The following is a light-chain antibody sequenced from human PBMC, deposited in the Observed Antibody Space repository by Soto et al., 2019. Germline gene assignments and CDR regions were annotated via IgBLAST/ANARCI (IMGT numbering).Light chain of an antibody. CDR3: SSYAGSTPYV. Sequence: QSVLTQPASASGSPGQSVTISCTGTSSDVGGYNYVSWYQQHPGQAPKLMIYDVSKRPSGVPDRFSGSKSGNTASLTISGLQAEDEADYYCSSYAGSTPYVFGTGTKVTV. CDR2: DVS. V-gene: IGLV2-8*01. CDR1: SSDVGGYNY. J-gene: IGLJ1*01.